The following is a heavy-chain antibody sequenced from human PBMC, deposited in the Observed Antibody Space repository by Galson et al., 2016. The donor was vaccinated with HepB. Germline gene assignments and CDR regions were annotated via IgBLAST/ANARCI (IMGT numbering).Heavy chain of an antibody. D-gene: IGHD2-8*02. CDR2: IWFNGRAK. J-gene: IGHJ6*04. CDR1: EFSFTTYG. Sequence: SLRLSCAASEFSFTTYGMHWVRPVPGKGLEWVATIWFNGRAKYYSDSVKGRFSISRDNSKNTVNLEMRGLRADDTGVYYCARDKQEMVLRANRYWFGMDVWGKGTTVIVSS. V-gene: IGHV3-33*01. CDR3: ARDKQEMVLRANRYWFGMDV.